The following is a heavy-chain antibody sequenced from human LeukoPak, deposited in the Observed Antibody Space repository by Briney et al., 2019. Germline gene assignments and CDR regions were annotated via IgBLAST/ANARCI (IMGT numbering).Heavy chain of an antibody. D-gene: IGHD3-16*02. J-gene: IGHJ3*01. CDR1: GYTFTGYY. CDR3: ARGLEYYDYVWGSYRFDVFDV. V-gene: IGHV1-2*02. CDR2: INPNSGGT. Sequence: ASVKVSCKASGYTFTGYYMHWVRQAPGQGLEWMGWINPNSGGTNYAQKFQGRVTMTRDTSISTAYMELSRLRSDDTAVYYCARGLEYYDYVWGSYRFDVFDVWGQGTMVTVSS.